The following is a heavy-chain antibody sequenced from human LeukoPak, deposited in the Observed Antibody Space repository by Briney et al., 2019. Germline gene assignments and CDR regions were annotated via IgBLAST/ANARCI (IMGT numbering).Heavy chain of an antibody. J-gene: IGHJ5*02. CDR1: GFSFSTYW. CDR3: ARGSSGWNADH. V-gene: IGHV3-7*01. CDR2: IKRDGSEQ. Sequence: GGSLRLSCAASGFSFSTYWMSWVRQTPGKGQQWVANIKRDGSEQDYMFSVRGRFTISRDNAKNSLYLQMNNLRPEDTGVYYCARGSSGWNADHWGQGTLVTVSS. D-gene: IGHD6-19*01.